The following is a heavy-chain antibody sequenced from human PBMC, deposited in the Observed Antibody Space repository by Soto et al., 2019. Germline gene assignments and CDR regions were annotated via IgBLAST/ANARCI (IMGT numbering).Heavy chain of an antibody. CDR3: AKDHIGYCSGGSCYSGPDY. CDR1: EFAFSSYS. J-gene: IGHJ4*02. Sequence: QVHLVESGGGVVQPGRSLRLSCVASEFAFSSYSMHWVRQAPGKGLEWVAVVSFDGSNKYYADSVKGRFTISRDNSKNTLYLQMNSLRAEDTAVYYCAKDHIGYCSGGSCYSGPDYWGQGTLVTVSS. D-gene: IGHD2-15*01. CDR2: VSFDGSNK. V-gene: IGHV3-30*04.